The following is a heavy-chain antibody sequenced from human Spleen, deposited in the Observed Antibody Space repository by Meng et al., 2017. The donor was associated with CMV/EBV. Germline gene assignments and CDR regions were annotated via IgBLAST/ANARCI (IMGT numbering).Heavy chain of an antibody. J-gene: IGHJ4*02. V-gene: IGHV4-39*07. D-gene: IGHD3-9*01. Sequence: SETLSLTCTVSGGSISSNNYYWGWIRQPPGKGLEWIGTIYYNGNTYYNPSLKSRVTISVHTSKKQFSLKLSSVTAADTAVYYCARDLTSDYWGQGTLVTVS. CDR1: GGSISSNNYY. CDR3: ARDLTSDY. CDR2: IYYNGNT.